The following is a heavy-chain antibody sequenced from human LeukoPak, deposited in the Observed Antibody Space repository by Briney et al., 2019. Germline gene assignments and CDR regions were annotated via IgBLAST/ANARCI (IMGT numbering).Heavy chain of an antibody. CDR3: AKDWANYYGMDV. J-gene: IGHJ6*02. CDR1: GFTFSSYG. V-gene: IGHV3-30*18. Sequence: SGGSLRLPCAASGFTFSSYGMHWVRQAPGKGLEWVAVISYDGSNKYYADSVKGRFTISRDNSKNTLYLQMNSLRAEDTAVYYCAKDWANYYGMDVWGQGTTVTVSS. D-gene: IGHD3-16*01. CDR2: ISYDGSNK.